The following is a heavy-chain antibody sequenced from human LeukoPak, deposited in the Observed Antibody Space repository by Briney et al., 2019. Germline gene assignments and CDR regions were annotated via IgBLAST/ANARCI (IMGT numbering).Heavy chain of an antibody. D-gene: IGHD6-13*01. CDR2: ICHSGIT. J-gene: IGHJ4*02. CDR1: GGPISSGDYY. V-gene: IGHV4-30-4*08. Sequence: SQTLSLPCTVSGGPISSGDYYWSWIRRPPGKGLDWIGHICHSGITYYHSSLQIRVPFLVDQAKNLFSLEVHAVRAADTAVYHCARARAYSSSWYYFDYWGQGTLVTVSS. CDR3: ARARAYSSSWYYFDY.